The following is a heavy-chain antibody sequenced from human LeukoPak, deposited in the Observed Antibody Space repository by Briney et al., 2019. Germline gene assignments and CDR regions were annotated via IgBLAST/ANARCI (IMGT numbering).Heavy chain of an antibody. V-gene: IGHV5-10-1*01. J-gene: IGHJ6*04. D-gene: IGHD2/OR15-2a*01. CDR2: IDPSDSYT. Sequence: GESLKISFKGSGYSFTSYWISWVRQMPGKGLEWMGRIDPSDSYTNYSPSFQGHVTISADKSISTAYLQWSSLKASDTAMYYCAYSTTYYYYGMDVWGKGTTVTVSS. CDR3: AYSTTYYYYGMDV. CDR1: GYSFTSYW.